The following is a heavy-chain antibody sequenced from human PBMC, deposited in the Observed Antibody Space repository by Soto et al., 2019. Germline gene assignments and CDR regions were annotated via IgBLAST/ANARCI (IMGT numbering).Heavy chain of an antibody. V-gene: IGHV4-4*02. D-gene: IGHD2-2*01. J-gene: IGHJ4*02. Sequence: QVQLQESGPGLVKTSGTLSLTCAVSGDSISSSKWWNWVRQPPGKGLEWIGEIYHSGSTNYSPSLKSRVTISVDKSKNQFSLNLTSVTAADTAMYYCARKYCDSTSCYYDYWGQGTLVTVSS. CDR3: ARKYCDSTSCYYDY. CDR2: IYHSGST. CDR1: GDSISSSKW.